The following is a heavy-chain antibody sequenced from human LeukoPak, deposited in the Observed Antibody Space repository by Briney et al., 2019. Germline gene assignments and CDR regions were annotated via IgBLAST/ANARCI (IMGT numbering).Heavy chain of an antibody. CDR1: GFTFSGSA. J-gene: IGHJ6*03. D-gene: IGHD4-11*01. CDR2: IRSKANSYAT. V-gene: IGHV3-73*01. Sequence: GGSQRLSCAASGFTFSGSAMHWVRQASGKGLEWVGRIRSKANSYATAYAASVKGRFTISRDDSKNTAYLQMNSLKTEDTAVYYCTRRYSNYSPMDVWGKGTTVTVSS. CDR3: TRRYSNYSPMDV.